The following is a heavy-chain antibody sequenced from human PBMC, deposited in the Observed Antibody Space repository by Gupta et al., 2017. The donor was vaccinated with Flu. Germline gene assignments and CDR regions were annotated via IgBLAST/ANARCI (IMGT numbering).Heavy chain of an antibody. Sequence: EMELLESGGDLVQPGGSLRLSCAASGFTFTSYALRWVRQAPGKGLEWVSVISVRGDSTDYADSVKGRFTISRDNSKNTLYLQMNSLRAEDTAIYYCANAGFNRDIVVAWGQGTLVTVSS. V-gene: IGHV3-23*01. CDR2: ISVRGDST. D-gene: IGHD2-15*01. CDR3: ANAGFNRDIVVA. J-gene: IGHJ5*02. CDR1: GFTFTSYA.